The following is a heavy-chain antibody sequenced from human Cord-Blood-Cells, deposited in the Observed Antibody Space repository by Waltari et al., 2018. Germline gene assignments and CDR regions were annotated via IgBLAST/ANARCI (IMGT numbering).Heavy chain of an antibody. CDR2: MNPNSGNT. Sequence: VQSGAEVKKPGASVKVSCKASGYTFTSYDINWVRQATGQGLEWMGWMNPNSGNTGYAQKFQGRVTMTRNTSISTAYMELSSLRSEDTAVYYCARSIAAAGPYYYYYGMDVWGQGTTVTVSS. V-gene: IGHV1-8*01. CDR1: GYTFTSYD. J-gene: IGHJ6*02. CDR3: ARSIAAAGPYYYYYGMDV. D-gene: IGHD6-13*01.